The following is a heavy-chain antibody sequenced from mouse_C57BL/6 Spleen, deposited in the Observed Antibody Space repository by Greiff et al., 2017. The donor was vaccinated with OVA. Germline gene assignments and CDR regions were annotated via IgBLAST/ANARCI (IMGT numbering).Heavy chain of an antibody. V-gene: IGHV3-6*01. J-gene: IGHJ1*03. CDR1: GYSITSGYY. D-gene: IGHD1-1*01. CDR3: AREGTTVVDYWYFDV. Sequence: EVKLQESGPGLVKPSQSLSLTCSVTGYSITSGYYWNWIRQFPGNKLEWMGYISYDGSNNYNPSLKNRISITRDTSKNQFFLKLNSVTTEDTATYYCAREGTTVVDYWYFDVWGTGTTVTVSS. CDR2: ISYDGSN.